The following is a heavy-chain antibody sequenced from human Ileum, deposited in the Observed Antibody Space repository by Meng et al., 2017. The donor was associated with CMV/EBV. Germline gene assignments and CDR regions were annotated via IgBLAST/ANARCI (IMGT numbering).Heavy chain of an antibody. D-gene: IGHD6-19*01. CDR2: IYYSGNT. CDR3: ARLRAGISCFDP. Sequence: CTVSNGYISSGAHYWSWIRQHPGKGLEWIGYIYYSGNTYYNPSLQSRATISVDTSQNSFSLRLSSVTAADTAVYYCARLRAGISCFDPWGQGALVTVSS. J-gene: IGHJ5*02. CDR1: NGYISSGAHY. V-gene: IGHV4-31*03.